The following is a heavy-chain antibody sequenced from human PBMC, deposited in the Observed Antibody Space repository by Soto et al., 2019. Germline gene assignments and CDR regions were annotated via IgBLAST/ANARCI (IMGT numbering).Heavy chain of an antibody. CDR2: IFPSDSDT. D-gene: IGHD1-26*01. J-gene: IGHJ4*02. V-gene: IGHV5-51*01. CDR1: GYNFNTFW. Sequence: PGESLKISCKVSGYNFNTFWVGWVRQLPGKGLEWMGIIFPSDSDTTYSPSFEGQVTISADKTIGTAFLQWSSLKASDSAIYYCARAGVGATKGRLDYWGQGTLVTVSS. CDR3: ARAGVGATKGRLDY.